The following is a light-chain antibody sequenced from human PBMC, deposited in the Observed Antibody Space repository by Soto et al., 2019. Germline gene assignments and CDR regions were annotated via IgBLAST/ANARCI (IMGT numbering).Light chain of an antibody. CDR3: QQYNSYSPWP. J-gene: IGKJ1*01. V-gene: IGKV1-5*01. CDR2: DAS. CDR1: QSISSW. Sequence: DIQMTQSPSTLSASVGDRVTITCRASQSISSWLAWYQQKPGKAPKLLICDASSLESGVPSRFSGSGSGTEFTLTISSLQPDDFATYYCQQYNSYSPWPFGQGTKVDIX.